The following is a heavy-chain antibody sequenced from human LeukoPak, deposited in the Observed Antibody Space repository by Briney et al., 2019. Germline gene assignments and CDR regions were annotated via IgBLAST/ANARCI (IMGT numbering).Heavy chain of an antibody. CDR3: ARVSPYAQWLAPGYYYGMDV. CDR2: VIAYNGNT. CDR1: GYTFTSYG. D-gene: IGHD6-19*01. J-gene: IGHJ6*02. V-gene: IGHV1-18*01. Sequence: GASVQVSFNAAGYTFTSYGISWVRQAAGQGLQWMGWVIAYNGNTNYAQKLQGRVTITTDTSTSTAYLELRSLRSDDTAVYYCARVSPYAQWLAPGYYYGMDVWGQGTTVTVSS.